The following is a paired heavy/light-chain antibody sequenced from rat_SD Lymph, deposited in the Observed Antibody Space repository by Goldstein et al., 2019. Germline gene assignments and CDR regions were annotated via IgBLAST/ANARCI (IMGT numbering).Heavy chain of an antibody. CDR3: ARYFLYYYDGTYYYFDY. D-gene: IGHD1-12*02. CDR1: GYTITSGY. CDR2: ISYSGST. Sequence: EIQLQESGPGLVKPSQSLSLTCSVTGYTITSGYDWSWIRKFPGNKMEWMGYISYSGSTNYNPSLKSRISITRDTSKNQFFLQLNSVTTEDTATYYCARYFLYYYDGTYYYFDYWGQGVMVTVSS. J-gene: IGHJ2*01. V-gene: IGHV3-4*01.
Light chain of an antibody. V-gene: IGKV6S8*01. CDR3: LQYGSSPYT. Sequence: ETVMTQSPTSMSTSIGERVTLNCKASQSVGINVDWYQQTPGQSPKVLIYGASNRHTGVPDRFTGSGFGRDFTLTISNMEAEDLAVYYCLQYGSSPYTFGAGTKLELK. J-gene: IGKJ2-3*01. CDR1: QSVGIN. CDR2: GAS.